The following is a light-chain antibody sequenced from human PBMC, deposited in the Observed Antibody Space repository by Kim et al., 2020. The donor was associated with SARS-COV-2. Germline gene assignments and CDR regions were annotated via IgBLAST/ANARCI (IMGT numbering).Light chain of an antibody. CDR3: QKYNTAPWT. V-gene: IGKV1-27*01. CDR2: AAS. CDR1: QDISNS. J-gene: IGKJ1*01. Sequence: ASVEDRFTITCRASQDISNSLAWYQQKPGTVPKLLIYAASTLQSGVPSRFSGGGSGTEFTLTIGSLQTEDVATYYCQKYNTAPWTFGPGTKVDIK.